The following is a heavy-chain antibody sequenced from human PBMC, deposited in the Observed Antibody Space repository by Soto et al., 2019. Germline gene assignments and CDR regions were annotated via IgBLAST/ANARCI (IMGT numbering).Heavy chain of an antibody. CDR3: AKNSGWFTA. CDR1: GCNCSTND. J-gene: IGHJ5*02. CDR2: IDGTSTFS. Sequence: VGPLILSCVASGCNCSTNDRTLVRQAPGKGLEWVSTIDGTSTFSNYADSVEGRFTISRDNSRNTVYLQMNSLRADDTAVYYCAKNSGWFTAWGQGTLVNVSA. V-gene: IGHV3-23*05. D-gene: IGHD6-19*01.